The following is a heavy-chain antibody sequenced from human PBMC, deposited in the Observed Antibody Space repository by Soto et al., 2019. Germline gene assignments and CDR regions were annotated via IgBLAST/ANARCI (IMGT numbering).Heavy chain of an antibody. Sequence: QGQLVQSGAEVKKPGASVKVSCKASGYTFTSYGISWVRQAPGQGLEWVGWTSAYNGNSNYAQKYHGRVTMTTDTSTSTAYMEMSSLRSDDTAVYYCARIADCSTISCSFPSRFHIRGYYYYYGLDVWGQGTMVTVSS. CDR2: TSAYNGNS. D-gene: IGHD2-2*01. CDR1: GYTFTSYG. CDR3: ARIADCSTISCSFPSRFHIRGYYYYYGLDV. J-gene: IGHJ6*02. V-gene: IGHV1-18*01.